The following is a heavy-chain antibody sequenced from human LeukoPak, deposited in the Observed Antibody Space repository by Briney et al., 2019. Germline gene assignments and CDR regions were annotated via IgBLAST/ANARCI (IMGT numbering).Heavy chain of an antibody. CDR3: ARDGGYCTNGVCYLDY. CDR2: ISSSSDYI. D-gene: IGHD2-8*01. CDR1: GFTFSSYS. V-gene: IGHV3-21*01. Sequence: GGSLRLSCAASGFTFSSYSMNWVRQAPGKGLEWVSSISSSSDYIYYADSVKGRFTISRDNAKNSLYLQMNSLRAEDTAVYYCARDGGYCTNGVCYLDYWGQGTLVTVSS. J-gene: IGHJ4*02.